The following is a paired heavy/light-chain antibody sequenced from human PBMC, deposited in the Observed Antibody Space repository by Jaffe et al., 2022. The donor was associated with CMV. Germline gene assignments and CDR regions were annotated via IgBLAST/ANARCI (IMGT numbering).Heavy chain of an antibody. CDR2: ISWNSGSI. D-gene: IGHD6-6*01. CDR3: AKDGGMWLAARPDVQGYYGMDV. J-gene: IGHJ6*02. Sequence: EVQLVESGGGLVQPGRSLRLSCAASGFTFDDYAMHWVRQAPGKGLEWVSGISWNSGSIGYADSVKGRFTISRDNAKNSLYLQMNSLRAEDTALYYCAKDGGMWLAARPDVQGYYGMDVWGQGTTVTVSS. CDR1: GFTFDDYA. V-gene: IGHV3-9*01.
Light chain of an antibody. Sequence: EIVLTQSPGTLSLSPGERATLSCRASQSVSSSYLAWYQQKPGQAPRLLIYGASSRATGIPDRFSGSGSGTDFTLTISRLEPEDFAVYYCQQYGSSQGTFGQGTKVEIK. CDR3: QQYGSSQGT. CDR1: QSVSSSY. CDR2: GAS. V-gene: IGKV3-20*01. J-gene: IGKJ1*01.